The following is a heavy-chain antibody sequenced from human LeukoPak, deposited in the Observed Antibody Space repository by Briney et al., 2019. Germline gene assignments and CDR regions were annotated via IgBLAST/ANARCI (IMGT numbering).Heavy chain of an antibody. CDR3: AGGGWSFDAFDF. Sequence: KSSETLSLTCTVSGGSISTYYWSWIRQSPGKGLEWIGYVHYSGSTNYSPSLKSRVTMSVDTSKNRFSLRLSSLTAADTAVYFCAGGGWSFDAFDFWGQGTMVTVSS. V-gene: IGHV4-59*08. CDR2: VHYSGST. J-gene: IGHJ3*01. CDR1: GGSISTYY. D-gene: IGHD6-19*01.